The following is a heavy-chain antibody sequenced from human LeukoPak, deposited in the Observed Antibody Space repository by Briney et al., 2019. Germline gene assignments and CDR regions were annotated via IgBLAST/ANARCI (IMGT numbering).Heavy chain of an antibody. D-gene: IGHD6-19*01. Sequence: PSETLSLTCTVSGGSISSYYWSWIRQPPGKGLEWIGYIYYSGSTNYNPSLKSRVTISVDTSKNQFSLKLSSVTAADTAVYYCARPAVAGTIGYWGQGTLVTVSS. CDR1: GGSISSYY. V-gene: IGHV4-59*08. CDR2: IYYSGST. CDR3: ARPAVAGTIGY. J-gene: IGHJ4*02.